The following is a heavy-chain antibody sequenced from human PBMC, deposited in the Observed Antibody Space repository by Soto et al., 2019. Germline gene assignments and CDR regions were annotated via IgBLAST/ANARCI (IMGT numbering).Heavy chain of an antibody. V-gene: IGHV6-1*01. J-gene: IGHJ6*02. CDR1: GDSVSSNSAA. Sequence: SQTLSLTCAISGDSVSSNSAAWNWIRQSPSRGLKWLGRTYYRSKWYNDYAVSVKSRITINPDTSKNQFSLQLNSVTPEDTAVYYCAREDDSGSYQAYYYYYGMDVWGQGTTVTVSS. CDR3: AREDDSGSYQAYYYYYGMDV. D-gene: IGHD1-26*01. CDR2: TYYRSKWYN.